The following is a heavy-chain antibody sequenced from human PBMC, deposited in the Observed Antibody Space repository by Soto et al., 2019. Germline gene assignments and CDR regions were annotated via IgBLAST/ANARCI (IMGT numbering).Heavy chain of an antibody. D-gene: IGHD6-13*01. J-gene: IGHJ4*02. V-gene: IGHV1-46*03. CDR3: ARGQFRYSSSWYLDY. Sequence: ASVKVFCKASGYTFTSYYMHWVRQAPGQGLEWMGIINPSGGSTSYAQKFQGRVTMTRDTSTSTVYMELSSLRSEDTAVYYCARGQFRYSSSWYLDYWGQGTLVTVSS. CDR2: INPSGGST. CDR1: GYTFTSYY.